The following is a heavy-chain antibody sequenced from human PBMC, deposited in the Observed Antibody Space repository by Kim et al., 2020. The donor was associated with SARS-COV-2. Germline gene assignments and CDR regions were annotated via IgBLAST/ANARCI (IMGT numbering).Heavy chain of an antibody. CDR3: AKDPGGAAMAFPNWFDP. D-gene: IGHD5-18*01. V-gene: IGHV3-23*01. Sequence: GGSLRLSCAASGFTFSSYAMSWVRQAPGKGLEWVSAISGSGGSTYYADSVKGRFTISRDNSKNTLYLQMNSLRAEDTAVYYCAKDPGGAAMAFPNWFDPWGQRTLVTVSS. CDR2: ISGSGGST. J-gene: IGHJ5*02. CDR1: GFTFSSYA.